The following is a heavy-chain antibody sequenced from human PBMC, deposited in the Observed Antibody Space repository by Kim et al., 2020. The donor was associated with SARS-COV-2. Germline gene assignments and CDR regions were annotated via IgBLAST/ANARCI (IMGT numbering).Heavy chain of an antibody. CDR1: GGSISSSSYY. CDR2: IYYSGST. J-gene: IGHJ3*02. D-gene: IGHD3-22*01. V-gene: IGHV4-39*01. CDR3: ARIHYYDSSGYYYFDAFDI. Sequence: SETLSLTCTVSGGSISSSSYYWGWIRQPPGKGLEWIGSIYYSGSTYYNPSLKSRVTISVDTSKNQFSLKLSSVTAADTAVYYCARIHYYDSSGYYYFDAFDIWGQGTMVTVSS.